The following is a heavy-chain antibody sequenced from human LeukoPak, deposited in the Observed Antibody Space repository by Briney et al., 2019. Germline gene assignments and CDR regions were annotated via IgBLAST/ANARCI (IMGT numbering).Heavy chain of an antibody. CDR3: ATCYNDDYGYFQH. CDR1: GFTFSDYW. Sequence: GGSLRLSCAVSGFTFSDYWMSWVRQAPGEGLEWVANIKQDGSEKYFVKSVEGRFTISRDNAENSLYLQMNSLRAEDTAVYYCATCYNDDYGYFQHWGQGTLVTVSS. D-gene: IGHD4-17*01. CDR2: IKQDGSEK. J-gene: IGHJ1*01. V-gene: IGHV3-7*01.